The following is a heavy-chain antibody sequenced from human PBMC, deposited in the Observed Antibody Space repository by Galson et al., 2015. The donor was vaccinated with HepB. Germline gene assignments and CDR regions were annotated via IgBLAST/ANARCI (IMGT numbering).Heavy chain of an antibody. Sequence: SVKVSCKASGYTFTSYSIHWVRQAPGQGLQWMGVINPSASTTNYAQKFQGRITMTRDTSTSTVHMELSSLRSEDTAVYYCARGGSLGFLEVDYYYMDVWGRGTTVTVSS. J-gene: IGHJ6*03. CDR2: INPSASTT. CDR3: ARGGSLGFLEVDYYYMDV. D-gene: IGHD3-3*01. CDR1: GYTFTSYS. V-gene: IGHV1-46*01.